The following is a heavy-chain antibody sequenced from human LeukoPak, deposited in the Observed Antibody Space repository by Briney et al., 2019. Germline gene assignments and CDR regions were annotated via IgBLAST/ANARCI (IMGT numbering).Heavy chain of an antibody. CDR1: GFTFSSYS. J-gene: IGHJ4*02. Sequence: GGSLRLSCAASGFTFSSYSMNWVRQAPGKGLEWVSYISSSSSTIYYADSVKGRFTIFRDNAKNSLYLQMNSLRAEDTAVYYCARERGYDPRYYFDYWGQGTLVTVSS. CDR3: ARERGYDPRYYFDY. V-gene: IGHV3-48*04. D-gene: IGHD5-18*01. CDR2: ISSSSSTI.